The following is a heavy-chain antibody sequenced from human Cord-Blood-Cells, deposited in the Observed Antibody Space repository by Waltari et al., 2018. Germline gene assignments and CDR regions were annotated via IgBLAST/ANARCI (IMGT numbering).Heavy chain of an antibody. CDR1: GFTFSSYG. J-gene: IGHJ4*02. D-gene: IGHD3-10*01. Sequence: QVQLVESGGGVVQPGRSLRLSCAASGFTFSSYGMHGVRQAPGKGLELVAFIWYDGSNKYSADSVKCRFPISRDNSKNTLYLQMNRLRAEDTAVYYCARVSGNGDYFDYWGQGTLVTVSS. V-gene: IGHV3-33*01. CDR3: ARVSGNGDYFDY. CDR2: IWYDGSNK.